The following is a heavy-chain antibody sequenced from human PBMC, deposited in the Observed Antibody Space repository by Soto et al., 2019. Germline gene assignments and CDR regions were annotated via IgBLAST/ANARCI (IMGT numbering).Heavy chain of an antibody. Sequence: QVQLQQWGAGLLKPSETLSLTCAVYGGSFSGYYWSWIRQPPGKGLEWIGEINHSGSTNYNPSLKSRVTISVDTSKNQFSLKLSSVTAADTAVYYCARGRFRGYNWNYEGWFDPWGQGTLVTVSS. CDR3: ARGRFRGYNWNYEGWFDP. CDR2: INHSGST. J-gene: IGHJ5*02. V-gene: IGHV4-34*01. CDR1: GGSFSGYY. D-gene: IGHD1-7*01.